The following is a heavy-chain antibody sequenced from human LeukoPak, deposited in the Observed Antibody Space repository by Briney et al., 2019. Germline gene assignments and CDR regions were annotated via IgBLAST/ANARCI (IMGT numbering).Heavy chain of an antibody. CDR2: IIPILGIA. Sequence: GASVKVSCKASGGTFSSYAISWVRQAPGQGLEWMGRIIPILGIANYAQKFQGRVTITADKSTSTAYMDLSSLTSEDTAVYYCASDQGYSSGWESSCPHYWGQGTLVTVSS. V-gene: IGHV1-69*04. CDR1: GGTFSSYA. J-gene: IGHJ4*02. D-gene: IGHD6-19*01. CDR3: ASDQGYSSGWESSCPHY.